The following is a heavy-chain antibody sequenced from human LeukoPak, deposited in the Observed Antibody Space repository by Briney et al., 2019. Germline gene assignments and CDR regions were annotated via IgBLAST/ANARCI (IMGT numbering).Heavy chain of an antibody. CDR1: GFTLSSYW. CDR2: INSDGIIT. CDR3: AREGVAGIPFDY. V-gene: IGHV3-74*01. Sequence: GGSLRLSCAASGFTLSSYWMHWARQAPGKGLVWVSRINSDGIITTYADSVKGRFTISRDNAKNTLNLQMNSLRAEDTAVYYCAREGVAGIPFDYWGQGTLVTVSS. J-gene: IGHJ4*02. D-gene: IGHD6-19*01.